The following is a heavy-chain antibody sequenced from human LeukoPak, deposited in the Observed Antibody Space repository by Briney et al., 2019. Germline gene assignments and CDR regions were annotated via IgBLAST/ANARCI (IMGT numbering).Heavy chain of an antibody. D-gene: IGHD3-10*01. CDR1: GYTFTGYY. Sequence: ASVKVSCKASGYTFTGYYMHCVRQAPGQGLECMGWINPNSGGTNSAQTLQGRVTMTRDTSISTAYMELSRLRSGAMAVYYCALFLREFGESYSIDYWGQGTLVTVSS. CDR3: ALFLREFGESYSIDY. J-gene: IGHJ4*02. CDR2: INPNSGGT. V-gene: IGHV1-2*02.